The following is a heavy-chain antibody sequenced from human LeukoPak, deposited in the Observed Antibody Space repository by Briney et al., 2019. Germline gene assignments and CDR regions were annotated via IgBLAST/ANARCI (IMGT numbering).Heavy chain of an antibody. V-gene: IGHV3-74*01. CDR3: ARDPGHSNYINDY. CDR1: GFTFSNYW. Sequence: PGGSLRLSCAASGFTFSNYWMHWVRQSPGKGLVWVSRTSSDGTNTNYADSVKGRFTISRDNAENTLYLQMTSLRAEDTAVYYCARDPGHSNYINDYWGQGTLVTVSS. D-gene: IGHD4-11*01. J-gene: IGHJ4*02. CDR2: TSSDGTNT.